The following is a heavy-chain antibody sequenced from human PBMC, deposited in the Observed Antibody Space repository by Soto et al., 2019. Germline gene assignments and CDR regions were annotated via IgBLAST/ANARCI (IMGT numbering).Heavy chain of an antibody. CDR1: GFTFSSYG. CDR3: ARDQGYGMDV. V-gene: IGHV3-33*01. J-gene: IGHJ6*02. CDR2: IWYYGSRK. Sequence: WGSLRLSCAASGFTFSSYGMHWVRQAPGQGLGRVAVIWYYGSRKYYADSVKGRFTISRDNSKNTLYLQMNSLRAEDTAVYYCARDQGYGMDVWGQGTTVTVSS.